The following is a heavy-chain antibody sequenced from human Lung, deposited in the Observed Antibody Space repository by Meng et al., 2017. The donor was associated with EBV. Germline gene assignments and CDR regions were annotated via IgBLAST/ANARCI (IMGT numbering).Heavy chain of an antibody. CDR3: ARLRLVWMFDY. D-gene: IGHD6-19*01. V-gene: IGHV4-31*03. CDR2: IYYSGST. J-gene: IGHJ4*02. Sequence: QGQLQESGPGLVKPSQPLSLTCTVSGGSISSGGYYWSWIRQHPGKGLEWIGYIYYSGSTYYNPSLKSRVTISVDTSKNQFSLKLNSVTAADTAVYYCARLRLVWMFDYWGQGALVTVSS. CDR1: GGSISSGGYY.